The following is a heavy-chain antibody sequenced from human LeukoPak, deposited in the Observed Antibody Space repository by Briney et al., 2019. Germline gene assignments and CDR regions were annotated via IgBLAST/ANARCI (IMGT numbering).Heavy chain of an antibody. J-gene: IGHJ4*02. Sequence: GGSLRLSCAASGFTFNNYAMSWVRQAPGKGLEWVSAISGSGANTYDIDSVKGRFTISRDNSKSTLYLQISSLRAEDTAVYYCAKDSGSTMVRGVMYFDYWDQGTLVTVSS. CDR2: ISGSGANT. V-gene: IGHV3-23*01. CDR1: GFTFNNYA. CDR3: AKDSGSTMVRGVMYFDY. D-gene: IGHD3-10*01.